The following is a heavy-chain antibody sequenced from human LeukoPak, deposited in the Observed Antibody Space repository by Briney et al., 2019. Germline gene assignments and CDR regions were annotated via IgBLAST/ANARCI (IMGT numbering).Heavy chain of an antibody. CDR3: AREGYSYGYGFDY. Sequence: ASVKVSCKASGYTFTSYGISWLRQAPGQGLEWMGWISAYNGNTNYAQKLHGRVTMTTDTSTSTAYTEVRILRSDDSVVYYCAREGYSYGYGFDYWGQGTLVTVSS. J-gene: IGHJ4*02. V-gene: IGHV1-18*01. D-gene: IGHD5-18*01. CDR1: GYTFTSYG. CDR2: ISAYNGNT.